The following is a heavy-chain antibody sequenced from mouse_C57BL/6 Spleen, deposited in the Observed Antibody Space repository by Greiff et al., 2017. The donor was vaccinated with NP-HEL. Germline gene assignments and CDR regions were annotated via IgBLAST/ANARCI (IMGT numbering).Heavy chain of an antibody. CDR3: ARDYYGSEDAMDY. CDR1: GFTFSSYA. Sequence: EVKLEESGGGLVKPGGSLKLSCAASGFTFSSYAMSWVRQTPEKRLEWVATISDGGSYTYYPDNVKGRFTISRDNAKNNLYLQMSHLKSEDTAMYYCARDYYGSEDAMDYWGQGTSVTVSS. J-gene: IGHJ4*01. V-gene: IGHV5-4*01. CDR2: ISDGGSYT. D-gene: IGHD1-1*01.